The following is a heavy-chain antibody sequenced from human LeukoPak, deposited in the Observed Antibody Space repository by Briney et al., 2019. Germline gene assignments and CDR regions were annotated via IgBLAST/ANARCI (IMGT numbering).Heavy chain of an antibody. CDR2: ISGSGGST. J-gene: IGHJ4*02. Sequence: GGSLRLSCAASGFTVSSKYMSWVRQAPGKGLEWVSAISGSGGSTYYADSVKGRFTISRDNSKNTLYLQMNSLRAEDTAVYFCAKGHSSTWAPFDYWGQGTLVTVSS. D-gene: IGHD6-13*01. V-gene: IGHV3-23*01. CDR1: GFTVSSKY. CDR3: AKGHSSTWAPFDY.